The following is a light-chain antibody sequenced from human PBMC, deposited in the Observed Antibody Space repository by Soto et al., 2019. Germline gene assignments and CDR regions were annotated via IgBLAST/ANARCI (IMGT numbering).Light chain of an antibody. CDR2: WSS. V-gene: IGKV4-1*01. Sequence: DIVMTQTPDSLSVSLGERATINCKSSQSVLYSSNNRLAWFQQKPGQPPKLLIYWSSTRKSGVPDRCSGSGSGTDYPLTSSSLQAEDVAVYYCQQYYAIPWTFGQGKKVEI. CDR3: QQYYAIPWT. CDR1: QSVLYSSNNR. J-gene: IGKJ1*01.